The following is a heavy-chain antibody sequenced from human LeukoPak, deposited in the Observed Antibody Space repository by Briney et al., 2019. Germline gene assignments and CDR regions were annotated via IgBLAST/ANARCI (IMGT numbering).Heavy chain of an antibody. CDR1: GGTFRSYD. V-gene: IGHV1-69*13. CDR2: ITPIFGTA. J-gene: IGHJ5*02. CDR3: ASQLFFLARKNWFDP. Sequence: ASVKVSCKASGGTFRSYDISWVRQAPGQGLEWMGEITPIFGTANYAHNFQGRVTITADESTSTAYMELSSLRSEDTAVYYCASQLFFLARKNWFDPWGQGTLVTVSS. D-gene: IGHD2/OR15-2a*01.